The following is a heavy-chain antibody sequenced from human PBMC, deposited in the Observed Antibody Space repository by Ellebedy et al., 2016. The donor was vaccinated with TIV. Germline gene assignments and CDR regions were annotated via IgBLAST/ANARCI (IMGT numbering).Heavy chain of an antibody. V-gene: IGHV1-3*01. J-gene: IGHJ5*02. D-gene: IGHD3-10*01. CDR1: GYTFTSYG. Sequence: AASVKVSCKASGYTFTSYGISWVRQVPGQGLEWMGWINAGNGNTKYSQKFQGRVTITRDTSASTAYMELSSLRSEDTAVYYCARVYGAFNWFDPWGQGTLVTVSS. CDR2: INAGNGNT. CDR3: ARVYGAFNWFDP.